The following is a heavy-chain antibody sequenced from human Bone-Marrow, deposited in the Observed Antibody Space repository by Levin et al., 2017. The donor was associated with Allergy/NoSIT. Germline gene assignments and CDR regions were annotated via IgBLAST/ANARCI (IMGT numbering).Heavy chain of an antibody. CDR2: IIAIFDKA. V-gene: IGHV1-69*13. J-gene: IGHJ6*02. CDR3: ARSGPPREGDYYYYGLDV. D-gene: IGHD1-26*01. Sequence: SVKVSCQASGGFFSTYAYSWLRQAPGQGLEWMGGIIAIFDKANYAQKFQGRLTITADDSTTTAYMELSGLTSEDTAVYYCARSGPPREGDYYYYGLDVWGQGTTVTV. CDR1: GGFFSTYA.